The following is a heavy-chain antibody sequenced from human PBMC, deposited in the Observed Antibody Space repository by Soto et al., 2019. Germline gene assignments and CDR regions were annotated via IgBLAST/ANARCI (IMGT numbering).Heavy chain of an antibody. J-gene: IGHJ6*02. V-gene: IGHV3-48*02. D-gene: IGHD3-16*01. CDR3: ARIKLVELFFINVDVYDMDV. Sequence: EVQLVESGGGLVQPGGSLRLSCAASGFTLSNYAVNWVRHAPGKGLEWVSYISSESRYIYYGDSVKGRFTISRYNARNSVYLQMNSRRDEYTAVYYCARIKLVELFFINVDVYDMDVWGQGTPVTVSS. CDR2: ISSESRYI. CDR1: GFTLSNYA.